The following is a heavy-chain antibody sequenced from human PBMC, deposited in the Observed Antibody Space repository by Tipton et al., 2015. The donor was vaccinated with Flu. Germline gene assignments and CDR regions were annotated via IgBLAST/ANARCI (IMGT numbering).Heavy chain of an antibody. D-gene: IGHD3-3*01. CDR2: ISYDGSNK. CDR1: GFTFSGYA. Sequence: SLRLSCAASGFTFSGYAMHWVRQAPGKGLEWVAVISYDGSNKYYADSVKGRFTISRDNSKNTLYLQMNSLRAEDTAVYYCARGNDFWSGPYDYWGQGTLVTVSS. J-gene: IGHJ4*02. CDR3: ARGNDFWSGPYDY. V-gene: IGHV3-30-3*01.